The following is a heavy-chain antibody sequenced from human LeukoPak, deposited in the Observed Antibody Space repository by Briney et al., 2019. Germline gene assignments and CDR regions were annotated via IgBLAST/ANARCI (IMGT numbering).Heavy chain of an antibody. J-gene: IGHJ4*02. D-gene: IGHD6-13*01. Sequence: GGSLRLSCAASGFTFSSYWMSWVRQAPGKGLEWVANIKQDGSEKYYVDSVKGRFTISRDNAKNSLYLQMNSLRAEDTAVYYCARDWGYSSSWEEERGAFDYWGQGTLVTVSS. V-gene: IGHV3-7*03. CDR2: IKQDGSEK. CDR3: ARDWGYSSSWEEERGAFDY. CDR1: GFTFSSYW.